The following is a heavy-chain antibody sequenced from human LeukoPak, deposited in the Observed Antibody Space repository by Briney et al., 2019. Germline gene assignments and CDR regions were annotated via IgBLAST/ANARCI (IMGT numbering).Heavy chain of an antibody. J-gene: IGHJ5*02. CDR2: IYNDGSST. V-gene: IGHV3-74*01. D-gene: IGHD6-13*01. Sequence: GGSLRLSCADSGFTFFIYWMHWVRQAPGEGLVWVSRIYNDGSSTSYADSVKGRFTISRDNAKNTLYLQMNSLRVEDTAVYYCARDGSNCANWLDPCGQGTLVTVSS. CDR1: GFTFFIYW. CDR3: ARDGSNCANWLDP.